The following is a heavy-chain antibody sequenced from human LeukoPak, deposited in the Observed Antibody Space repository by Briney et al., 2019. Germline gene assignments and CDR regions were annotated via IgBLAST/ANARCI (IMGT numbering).Heavy chain of an antibody. CDR1: GFTFSTYE. D-gene: IGHD3-10*01. V-gene: IGHV3-48*03. CDR2: ISSSGSTI. Sequence: PGGSLRLSCAASGFTFSTYEMNWVRQAPGKGLEWISYISSSGSTIFYADSVKGRFTISRDNAKNSLYLQMNSLRAEDTAVYYCARDYYGSGSYYNEANYYYYYGMDVWGQGTTVTVSS. J-gene: IGHJ6*02. CDR3: ARDYYGSGSYYNEANYYYYYGMDV.